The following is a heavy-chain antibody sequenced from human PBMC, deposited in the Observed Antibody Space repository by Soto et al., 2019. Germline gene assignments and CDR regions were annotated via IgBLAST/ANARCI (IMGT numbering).Heavy chain of an antibody. J-gene: IGHJ4*02. CDR3: ARDCTNGVCFD. CDR2: IYYTGST. D-gene: IGHD2-8*01. V-gene: IGHV4-31*03. CDR1: GGSISTGGYY. Sequence: SETLSLTCTVSGGSISTGGYYWTWIRQYPERGLEWIGYIYYTGSTYYNPSLKSRVTITIDTSKNQLSLKLSSVTAADTAVYYCARDCTNGVCFDWGQGDLVTVSS.